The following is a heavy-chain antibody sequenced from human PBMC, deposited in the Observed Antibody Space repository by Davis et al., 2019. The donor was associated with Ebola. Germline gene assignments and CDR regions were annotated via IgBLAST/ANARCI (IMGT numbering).Heavy chain of an antibody. CDR3: ARDAPLWGFDAFDI. CDR2: INHIEST. V-gene: IGHV4-34*01. D-gene: IGHD7-27*01. Sequence: PSDTLSPTCTVSGGPFSRYNWSWSRKPPGKGLDWIGEINHIESTNYNPPLKSRVTISVDPSKNQSSLKLSSVTAPDAAVYYCARDAPLWGFDAFDIWGQGTMVTVSS. J-gene: IGHJ3*02. CDR1: GGPFSRYN.